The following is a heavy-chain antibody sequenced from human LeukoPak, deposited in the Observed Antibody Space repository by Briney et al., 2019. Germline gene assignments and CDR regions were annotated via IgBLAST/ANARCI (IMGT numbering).Heavy chain of an antibody. D-gene: IGHD1-1*01. CDR3: AREFRLERSNLWWFDP. CDR2: IYYSGST. Sequence: SETLSITCTVSGGSISSYYWSWIRQPPGKGLEWIGYIYYSGSTNYNPSLKSRVTISVDTSKNQFSLKLSSVTAADTAVYYCAREFRLERSNLWWFDPWGQGTLVTVSS. CDR1: GGSISSYY. J-gene: IGHJ5*02. V-gene: IGHV4-59*01.